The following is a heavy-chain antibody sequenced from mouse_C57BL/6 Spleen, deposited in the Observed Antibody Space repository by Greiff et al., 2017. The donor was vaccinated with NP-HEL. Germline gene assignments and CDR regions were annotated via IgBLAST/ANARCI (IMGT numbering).Heavy chain of an antibody. CDR1: GYTFTSYW. V-gene: IGHV1-69*01. J-gene: IGHJ2*01. Sequence: QVQLQQPGAELVMPGASVKLSCKASGYTFTSYWMHWVKQRPGQGLECIGEIDPSDSYTNYNQKFKGKSTLTVDKSSSTAYMQLSSLTSEDSAVYYCARGLPHYFDYWGQGTTLTVSS. CDR3: ARGLPHYFDY. D-gene: IGHD2-2*01. CDR2: IDPSDSYT.